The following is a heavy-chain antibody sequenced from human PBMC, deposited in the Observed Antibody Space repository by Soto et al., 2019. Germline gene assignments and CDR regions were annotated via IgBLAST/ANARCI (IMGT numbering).Heavy chain of an antibody. CDR2: IGTAGDT. D-gene: IGHD1-1*01. V-gene: IGHV3-13*01. J-gene: IGHJ4*02. CDR1: GFTFSSYD. CDR3: ARDPQTGATDY. Sequence: EVQLVESGGGLVQPGGSLRLSCAASGFTFSSYDMHWVRQATGKGLEWVSAIGTAGDTYYPGSVKGRFTISRENAKNSLYLQMNSLRAEDTAVYYCARDPQTGATDYWGQGTLVTVSS.